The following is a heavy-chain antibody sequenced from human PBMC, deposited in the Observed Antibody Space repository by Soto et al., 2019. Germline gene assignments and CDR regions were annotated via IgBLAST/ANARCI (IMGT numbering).Heavy chain of an antibody. CDR2: IIPIFGTA. J-gene: IGHJ4*02. CDR1: GGTFSSYA. Sequence: AVKVSCKACGGTFSSYAISWVRQAPGQGLEWMGGIIPIFGTANYAQKFQGRVTITADESTSTAYMELSSLRSEDTAVYYCARGRPDSSGYYYDYWGQGTLVTVSS. D-gene: IGHD3-22*01. V-gene: IGHV1-69*13. CDR3: ARGRPDSSGYYYDY.